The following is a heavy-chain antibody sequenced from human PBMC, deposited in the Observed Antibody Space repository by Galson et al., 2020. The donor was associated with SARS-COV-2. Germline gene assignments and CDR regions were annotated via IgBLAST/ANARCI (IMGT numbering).Heavy chain of an antibody. Sequence: GESLKIYCAAPGFTFSNAWMTWVRQAPGKGLEWVGRIRRKTDGGTPDYAALVKGRFTISRDDSKNTVYLHMNGLETEDTAVYFCTTDRLQLPFDHWGPGTLVSVSS. CDR3: TTDRLQLPFDH. V-gene: IGHV3-15*01. D-gene: IGHD5-18*01. CDR1: GFTFSNAW. J-gene: IGHJ4*02. CDR2: IRRKTDGGTP.